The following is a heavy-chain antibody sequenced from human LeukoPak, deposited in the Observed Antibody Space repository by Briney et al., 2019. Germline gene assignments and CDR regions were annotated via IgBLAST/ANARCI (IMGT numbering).Heavy chain of an antibody. J-gene: IGHJ6*03. D-gene: IGHD3-10*02. Sequence: GGSLRLSCAASGFTFDDYGMNWVRQAPGKGLEWVSGINWNGGSTGYADSVKGRFTISRDNAKNSLYLQTNSLRAEDTALYYCARAFHDVRYYYYMDVWGKGTTVTVSS. V-gene: IGHV3-20*04. CDR3: ARAFHDVRYYYYMDV. CDR2: INWNGGST. CDR1: GFTFDDYG.